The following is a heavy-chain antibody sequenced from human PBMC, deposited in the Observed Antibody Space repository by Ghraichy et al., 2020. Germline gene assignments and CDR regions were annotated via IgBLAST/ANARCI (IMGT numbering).Heavy chain of an antibody. CDR1: GFTFDDYA. J-gene: IGHJ6*02. D-gene: IGHD6-6*01. Sequence: SCAASGFTFDDYAMYWVRQAPGKGLEWVAGISWHSGAIGYADSVKGRFTISRDNAKNSLFLQMDSLRTEDTALYYCAKGSSTSATYFYSMDVWGQGTAVTVSS. CDR3: AKGSSTSATYFYSMDV. CDR2: ISWHSGAI. V-gene: IGHV3-9*01.